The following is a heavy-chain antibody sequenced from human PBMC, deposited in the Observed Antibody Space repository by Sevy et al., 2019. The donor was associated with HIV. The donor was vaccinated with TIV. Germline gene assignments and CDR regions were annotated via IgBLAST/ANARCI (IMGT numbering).Heavy chain of an antibody. V-gene: IGHV3-53*01. D-gene: IGHD5-12*01. CDR2: IYSGGST. Sequence: GGSLRLSCAASGFTVSSNYMSWVRQAPGKGLEWVSVIYSGGSTYYADYVRGRFTISRDNAKTRLHLQMNGLRAEDTAVYYGARELSGPTGLDYWGQGTLVTVSS. CDR3: ARELSGPTGLDY. J-gene: IGHJ4*02. CDR1: GFTVSSNY.